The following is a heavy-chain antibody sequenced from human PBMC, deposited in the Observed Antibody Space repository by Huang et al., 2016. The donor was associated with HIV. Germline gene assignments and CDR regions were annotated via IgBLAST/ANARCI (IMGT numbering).Heavy chain of an antibody. J-gene: IGHJ5*01. CDR1: GGYFSGYF. CDR2: INHAGVT. D-gene: IGHD3-16*01. CDR3: AREIMISFGGPFDS. Sequence: QVQLEQWGAGLLKPSETLSLTCAVYGGYFSGYFWNWIRQSPGKGLEWIGQINHAGVTDYNPSLKSRATISVDTSKNQVSLKLTSVTAADTAIYYCAREIMISFGGPFDSWGHGNLVTVSS. V-gene: IGHV4-34*02.